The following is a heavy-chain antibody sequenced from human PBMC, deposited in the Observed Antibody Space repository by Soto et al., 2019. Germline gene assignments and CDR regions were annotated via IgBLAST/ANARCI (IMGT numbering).Heavy chain of an antibody. D-gene: IGHD3-10*02. Sequence: GGSLRLSCAASGFTFSSYAMHWVRQAPGKGLEWVAVISYDGSNKYYADSVKGRFTISRDNSKNTLYLQMNSLRAEDTAVYYCARDGTPVRTSNAFDIWGQGTMVTVSS. V-gene: IGHV3-30-3*01. CDR1: GFTFSSYA. J-gene: IGHJ3*02. CDR3: ARDGTPVRTSNAFDI. CDR2: ISYDGSNK.